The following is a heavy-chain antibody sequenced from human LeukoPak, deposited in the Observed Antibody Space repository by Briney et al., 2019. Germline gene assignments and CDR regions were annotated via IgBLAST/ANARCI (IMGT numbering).Heavy chain of an antibody. CDR1: GFTFSDYN. CDR2: ISSRGGTI. V-gene: IGHV3-11*04. D-gene: IGHD3-3*01. CDR3: ARDGIRSFGLITKHDY. J-gene: IGHJ4*02. Sequence: GGSPRLSCAASGFTFSDYNMHWIRQAPGKGLEWISYISSRGGTIFYADSVKGRFTISRDNAENSLFLQLNSLRPEDTAVNYCARDGIRSFGLITKHDYWGQGTLVTVAS.